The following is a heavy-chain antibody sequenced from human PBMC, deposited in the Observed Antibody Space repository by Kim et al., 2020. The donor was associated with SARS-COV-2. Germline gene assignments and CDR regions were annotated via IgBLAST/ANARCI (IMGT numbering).Heavy chain of an antibody. CDR3: NGGFDI. CDR2: SNGNRT. Sequence: SNGNRTYYADSVTGRFTISRDNSKNTLYLQMSSLRTEDTAVYYCNGGFDIWGQGTMVTVSS. J-gene: IGHJ3*02. V-gene: IGHV3-64D*09. D-gene: IGHD3-16*01.